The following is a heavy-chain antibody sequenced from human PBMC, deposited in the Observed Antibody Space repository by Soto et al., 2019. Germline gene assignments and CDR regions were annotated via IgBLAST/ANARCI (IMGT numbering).Heavy chain of an antibody. J-gene: IGHJ6*02. CDR2: IYSGGST. CDR1: VFTLSSNY. CDR3: ASETGTTNLYYYGMDG. D-gene: IGHD1-7*01. V-gene: IGHV3-53*01. Sequence: GGSLRLSCAASVFTLSSNYMRWVCQAPGKGLEWVSVIYSGGSTYYADSVKGRFTISRDNSKNALYLQMNSLRAEDTAVYYCASETGTTNLYYYGMDGGGQGTTVTVSS.